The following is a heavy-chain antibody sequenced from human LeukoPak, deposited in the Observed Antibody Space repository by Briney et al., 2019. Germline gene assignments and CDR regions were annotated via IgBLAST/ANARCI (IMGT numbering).Heavy chain of an antibody. CDR2: IIPIFGTA. D-gene: IGHD6-13*01. J-gene: IGHJ3*02. CDR3: ASDGYSSSWYAFDI. V-gene: IGHV1-69*01. CDR1: GGTFSSYA. Sequence: SVKVSCKASGGTFSSYAISWVRQAPGQGLEWMGGIIPIFGTANYAQKFQGRVTITADESTSTAYMELSSLRSEDTAVYYCASDGYSSSWYAFDIWGQGTMVTVSS.